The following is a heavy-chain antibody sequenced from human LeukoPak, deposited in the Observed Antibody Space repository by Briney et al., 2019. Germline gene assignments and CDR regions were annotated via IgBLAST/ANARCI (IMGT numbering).Heavy chain of an antibody. V-gene: IGHV1-24*01. D-gene: IGHD4-17*01. Sequence: ASVKVSCKVSGYSLTALAIHWVRQAPGKGLEWMGRFDPDDGARIYSQRFQDRFLMTEDPSSDTAYMELSGLRSEDTAVYFCASDRTMTTVTSGQSWDDPWGQGTLVAVSS. CDR3: ASDRTMTTVTSGQSWDDP. J-gene: IGHJ5*02. CDR2: FDPDDGAR. CDR1: GYSLTALA.